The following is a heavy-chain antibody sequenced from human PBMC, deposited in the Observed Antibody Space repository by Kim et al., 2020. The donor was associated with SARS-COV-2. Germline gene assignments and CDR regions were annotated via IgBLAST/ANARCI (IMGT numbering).Heavy chain of an antibody. CDR1: GGSISSYY. D-gene: IGHD3-10*01. J-gene: IGHJ6*02. Sequence: SETLSLTCTVSGGSISSYYWSWIRQPPGKGLEWIGYIYYSGSTNYNPSLKSRVTISVDTSKNQFSLKLSSVTAADTAVYYCARDSGYYGSGGVPVFSGMDVWGQGTTVTVSS. CDR2: IYYSGST. V-gene: IGHV4-59*01. CDR3: ARDSGYYGSGGVPVFSGMDV.